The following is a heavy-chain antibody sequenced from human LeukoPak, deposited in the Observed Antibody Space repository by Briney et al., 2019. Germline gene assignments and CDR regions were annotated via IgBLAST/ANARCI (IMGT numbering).Heavy chain of an antibody. V-gene: IGHV1-2*02. J-gene: IGHJ4*02. CDR1: GYTFTDYT. D-gene: IGHD3-16*02. Sequence: ASVKVSCKTSGYTFTDYTLHWVRQAPGQGLEWMGWINPNSGDTISAQIFQGRVTMTRDTSISTVYMELTSLRSDDTAVYFCARRVDYVLGSYRSGPFDYWGQGTLVTVSS. CDR2: INPNSGDT. CDR3: ARRVDYVLGSYRSGPFDY.